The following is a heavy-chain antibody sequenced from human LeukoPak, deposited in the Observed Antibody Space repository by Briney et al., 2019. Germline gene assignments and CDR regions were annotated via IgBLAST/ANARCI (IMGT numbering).Heavy chain of an antibody. CDR2: IKEDGSTI. V-gene: IGHV3-7*01. CDR1: GFTFSNYW. Sequence: GGSLRLSCEVSGFTFSNYWMSWVRLAPGKGLEWVANIKEDGSTIHYVDSVKGRFTISRDNAKNSLYLQMNSLRAEDTAVYYCALGYSNYRFDYWGQGTLVTVSS. CDR3: ALGYSNYRFDY. J-gene: IGHJ4*02. D-gene: IGHD4-11*01.